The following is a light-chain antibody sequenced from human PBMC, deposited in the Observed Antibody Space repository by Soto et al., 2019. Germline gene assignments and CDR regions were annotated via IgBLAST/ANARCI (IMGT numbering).Light chain of an antibody. CDR3: SSYTTSSTLI. CDR1: SSDVGRYKL. J-gene: IGLJ2*01. V-gene: IGLV2-14*03. CDR2: DVT. Sequence: QSALTQPASVSGSPGQSITISCTGTSSDVGRYKLVSWYQQHPGKAPKLMIYDVTNRPSGVSNRFSGSKSGNTASLTISGLQAEDEAGYYCSSYTTSSTLIFGGGTKLIVL.